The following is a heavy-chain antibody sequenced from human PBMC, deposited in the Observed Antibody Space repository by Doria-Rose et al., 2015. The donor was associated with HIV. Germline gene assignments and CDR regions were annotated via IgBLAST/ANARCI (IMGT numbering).Heavy chain of an antibody. CDR2: VDYSGST. Sequence: QLQESGPGLVKPSETLSLTCSVSGGSISSSSYYWCWIRQAPGKTLEWIGNVDYSGSTHYNPSLKSRVTISVDTSKNQFSLKLTSVTAADTAVYYCARDLGLGTDYWGQGTLVTVFS. CDR3: ARDLGLGTDY. D-gene: IGHD3-16*01. CDR1: GGSISSSSYY. J-gene: IGHJ4*02. V-gene: IGHV4-39*07.